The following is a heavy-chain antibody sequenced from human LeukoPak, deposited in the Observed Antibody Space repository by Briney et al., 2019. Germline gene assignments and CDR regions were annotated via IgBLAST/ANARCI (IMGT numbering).Heavy chain of an antibody. V-gene: IGHV3-73*01. J-gene: IGHJ4*02. D-gene: IGHD3-16*01. Sequence: GGSLRLSCAASGFTFSGSAMHWVRQASGKGLEWVGRIRSKANSYATAYAASVKGRFTISRDDSKNTAYLQMNSLKTEGTAVYYCTRAGDDYVWKDFDYWGQGTLVTVSS. CDR1: GFTFSGSA. CDR2: IRSKANSYAT. CDR3: TRAGDDYVWKDFDY.